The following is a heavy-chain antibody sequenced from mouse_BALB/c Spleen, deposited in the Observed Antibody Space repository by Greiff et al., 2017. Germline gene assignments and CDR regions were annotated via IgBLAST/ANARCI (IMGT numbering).Heavy chain of an antibody. D-gene: IGHD1-1*01. J-gene: IGHJ4*01. CDR1: GYSFTGYT. V-gene: IGHV1-18*01. Sequence: EVKLQESGPELVKPGASMKISCKASGYSFTGYTMNWVKQSHGKNLEWIGLINPYNGGTSYNQKFKGKATLTVDKSSSTAYMELLSLTSEDSAVYYCARLYYYGSSPYAMDYWGQGTSVTVSS. CDR2: INPYNGGT. CDR3: ARLYYYGSSPYAMDY.